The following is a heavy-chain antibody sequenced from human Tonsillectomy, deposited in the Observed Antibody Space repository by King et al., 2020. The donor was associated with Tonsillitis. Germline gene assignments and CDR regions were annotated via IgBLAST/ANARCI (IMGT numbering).Heavy chain of an antibody. D-gene: IGHD3-22*01. Sequence: QLVQSGAEVKKPGASAKVSCKASGYTFTGYYMHWVRQAPGQGLEWMGWINPNSGGTNYAQKFQGRVTMTRDTSISTAYMELSRLRSDDTAVYYCARGQGIVVGPQVGMDVWGQGTTVTVSS. CDR1: GYTFTGYY. CDR2: INPNSGGT. CDR3: ARGQGIVVGPQVGMDV. V-gene: IGHV1-2*02. J-gene: IGHJ6*02.